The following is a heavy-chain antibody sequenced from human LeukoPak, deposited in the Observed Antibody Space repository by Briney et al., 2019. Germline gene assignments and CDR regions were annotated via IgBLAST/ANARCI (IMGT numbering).Heavy chain of an antibody. Sequence: ASVKVSCKASGYTFTSYAMNWVRQAPGQGLEWMGWINTNTGNPTYAQGFTGRFVFSLDTSVSTAYLQISSLKAEDTAVCYCASLGIVGAIDFDYWGQGTLVTVSS. CDR2: INTNTGNP. CDR1: GYTFTSYA. V-gene: IGHV7-4-1*02. CDR3: ASLGIVGAIDFDY. J-gene: IGHJ4*02. D-gene: IGHD1-26*01.